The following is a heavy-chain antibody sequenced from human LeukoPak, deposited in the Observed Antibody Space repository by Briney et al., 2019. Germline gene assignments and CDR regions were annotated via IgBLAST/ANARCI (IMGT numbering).Heavy chain of an antibody. J-gene: IGHJ4*02. Sequence: ASVKVSCKASGYTFTSYGISWVRQAPGQGLEWMGWISAYNGNTNYAQKLQGRVTMTTDTSTSTAYMELRSLRSDDTAVYYCARDRTPGYSSSWYGVPFDYWGQGTLVTVSS. D-gene: IGHD6-13*01. CDR3: ARDRTPGYSSSWYGVPFDY. CDR2: ISAYNGNT. V-gene: IGHV1-18*01. CDR1: GYTFTSYG.